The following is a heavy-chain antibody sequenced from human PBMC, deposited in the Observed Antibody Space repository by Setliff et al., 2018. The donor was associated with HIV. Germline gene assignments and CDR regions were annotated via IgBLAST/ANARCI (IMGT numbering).Heavy chain of an antibody. Sequence: GALRLSCAASGVTVSSNYMSWVRQAPGKGLEWVGIIYSAGNTYYADSVKGRFTISRDNLRNTLYLQMNSLSAEDTAVYYCARDHPPALWGQGTLVTVSS. CDR2: IYSAGNT. J-gene: IGHJ4*02. V-gene: IGHV3-53*01. CDR1: GVTVSSNY. CDR3: ARDHPPAL.